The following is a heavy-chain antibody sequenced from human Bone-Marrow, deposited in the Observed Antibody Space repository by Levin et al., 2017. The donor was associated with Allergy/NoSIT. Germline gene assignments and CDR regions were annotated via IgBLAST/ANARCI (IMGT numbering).Heavy chain of an antibody. CDR1: GDSLSSGDYY. CDR3: ARELKENNFDTSGYYIDH. J-gene: IGHJ4*02. D-gene: IGHD3-22*01. Sequence: SQTLSLPCTVSGDSLSSGDYYWSWLRQTPGKGLECIGYISDTGSTYYNPSLKSRLTISVDTSRNQFSLKLSSVTAADTAIYYCARELKENNFDTSGYYIDHWGQGVLVTVSS. V-gene: IGHV4-30-4*01. CDR2: ISDTGST.